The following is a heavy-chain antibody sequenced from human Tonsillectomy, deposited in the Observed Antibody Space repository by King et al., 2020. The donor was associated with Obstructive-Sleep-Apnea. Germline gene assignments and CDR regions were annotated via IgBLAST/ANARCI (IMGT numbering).Heavy chain of an antibody. Sequence: HVQLVESGGGVVPPGGSLRLSCAASGFTFSDFGMHWVRQAPGKGLEWVSVIAFDGGGEYYADSVKGRFIISRDNSKNTLSLQMNSLTTEDTALYYCARGQMSWATGYRWLDPWGQGTLVIVSS. CDR1: GFTFSDFG. D-gene: IGHD3-9*01. CDR2: IAFDGGGE. V-gene: IGHV3-30*03. J-gene: IGHJ5*02. CDR3: ARGQMSWATGYRWLDP.